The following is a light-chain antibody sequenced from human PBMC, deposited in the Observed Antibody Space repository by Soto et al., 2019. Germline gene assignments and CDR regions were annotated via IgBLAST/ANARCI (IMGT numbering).Light chain of an antibody. CDR3: QKFSAVPT. V-gene: IGKV1-27*01. J-gene: IGKJ4*01. CDR1: QAMYYY. CDR2: AAS. Sequence: DIQMTQSPSSLSASVGDRVAITCLASQAMYYYLAWYQQKPGKVPTLLISAASTLQSGVPSRFSGSGSGTDFTLTISSLQPEDVATYYCQKFSAVPTFGGGTKVE.